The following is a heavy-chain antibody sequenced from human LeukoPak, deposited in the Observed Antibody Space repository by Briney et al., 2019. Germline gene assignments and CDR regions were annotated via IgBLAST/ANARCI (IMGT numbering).Heavy chain of an antibody. V-gene: IGHV4-59*01. CDR1: GGSISSYY. CDR3: ARGFAYGDTGSFDY. J-gene: IGHJ4*02. CDR2: IHYRGST. Sequence: SETLSLTCTVSGGSISSYYWSWIRQPPGKGLEWIGYIHYRGSTTYNTSLKSGATISVDPSKNQFSLKLSSVTAADTAVYYCARGFAYGDTGSFDYWGQGTLVTVSS. D-gene: IGHD4-17*01.